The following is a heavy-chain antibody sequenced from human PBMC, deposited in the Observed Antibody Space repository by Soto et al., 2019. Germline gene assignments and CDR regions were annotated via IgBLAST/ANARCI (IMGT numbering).Heavy chain of an antibody. CDR1: GFTFSTYG. CDR2: IWYDGSKK. J-gene: IGHJ4*02. CDR3: VKDHCGGDCYSTPYFDY. D-gene: IGHD2-21*02. Sequence: QVQLVESGGGVVQPGRSLRLSCAASGFTFSTYGIHWVRQAPGKGLEWLAVIWYDGSKKYYADSVQGRFTISRDNSKNXXYLQMNILRAEDTAVYYCVKDHCGGDCYSTPYFDYWGQGTLVTVSS. V-gene: IGHV3-33*06.